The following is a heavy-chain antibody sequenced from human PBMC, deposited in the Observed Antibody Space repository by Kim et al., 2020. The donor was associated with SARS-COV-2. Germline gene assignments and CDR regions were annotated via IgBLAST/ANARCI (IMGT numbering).Heavy chain of an antibody. D-gene: IGHD6-19*01. V-gene: IGHV4-59*01. CDR3: ARDCSSGPPRGWFDP. Sequence: PSLKSRVTISVDTAKNQFSLKLSSVTAADTAVYYCARDCSSGPPRGWFDPWGQGTLVTVSS. J-gene: IGHJ5*02.